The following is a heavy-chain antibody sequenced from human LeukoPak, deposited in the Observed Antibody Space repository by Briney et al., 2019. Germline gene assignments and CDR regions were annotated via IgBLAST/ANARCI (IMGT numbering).Heavy chain of an antibody. CDR2: IYSGGST. CDR3: ARSLYFGSLPHGAFDI. Sequence: GGSLRLSCAASGFTVSSNYMSWVRQAPGKGLEWVSVIYSGGSTYYADSVKGRFTISRDNSKNTLYLQMNSLRAEDTAVYYCARSLYFGSLPHGAFDIWGQGTMVTVSS. D-gene: IGHD3-10*01. J-gene: IGHJ3*02. V-gene: IGHV3-53*01. CDR1: GFTVSSNY.